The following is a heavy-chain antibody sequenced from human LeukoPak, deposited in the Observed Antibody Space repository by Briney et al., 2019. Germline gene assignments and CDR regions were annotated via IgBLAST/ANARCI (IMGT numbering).Heavy chain of an antibody. CDR2: INHSGST. V-gene: IGHV4-34*01. D-gene: IGHD3-22*01. Sequence: SETLSLTCAVYGGSFSGYYWSWIRQPPGKGLEWIGEINHSGSTNYNPSLKSRVTISVDTSKNQFSLKLSSVTAADTAVYYCARDHYDSSGLDAFDIWGQGTMVTVSS. CDR3: ARDHYDSSGLDAFDI. CDR1: GGSFSGYY. J-gene: IGHJ3*02.